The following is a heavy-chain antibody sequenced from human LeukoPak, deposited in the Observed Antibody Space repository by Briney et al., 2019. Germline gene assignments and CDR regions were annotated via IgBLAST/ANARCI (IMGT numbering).Heavy chain of an antibody. J-gene: IGHJ6*03. CDR1: GFTFSSYA. D-gene: IGHD3-10*01. V-gene: IGHV3-23*01. CDR2: ISASGGST. CDR3: AKTVRGFLYYMDV. Sequence: PGGSLRLSCAASGFTFSSYAMTWVRQAPGKGLEWVSAISASGGSTYYADSVKGRFTISRDNSKNTLYLQMNSLRAEDTAVYYCAKTVRGFLYYMDVWGKGTTVTVSS.